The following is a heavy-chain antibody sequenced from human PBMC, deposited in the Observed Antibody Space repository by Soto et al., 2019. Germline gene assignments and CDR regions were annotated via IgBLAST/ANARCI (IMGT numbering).Heavy chain of an antibody. CDR2: INHNGGT. D-gene: IGHD6-13*01. Sequence: PSETLSLTCAVHGWTFSGYYWSWVRQAPGKGLEWIGEINHNGGTNYNPSLKSRVTISVDTSKNQFSLKLSSVTAADTAVYYCATTSYSSSWYPKIYYYYYGMDVWGQGTTVTVSS. CDR1: GWTFSGYY. J-gene: IGHJ6*02. CDR3: ATTSYSSSWYPKIYYYYYGMDV. V-gene: IGHV4-34*08.